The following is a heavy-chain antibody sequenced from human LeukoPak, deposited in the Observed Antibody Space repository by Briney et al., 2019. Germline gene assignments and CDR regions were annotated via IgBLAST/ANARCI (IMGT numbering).Heavy chain of an antibody. CDR1: GFTVSSNY. Sequence: GGSLRLSCAASGFTVSSNYMSWVRQAPGKGLEWVSVIYSGGTTYYADSVKGRFTISRDNSKNTLFLHMHSLRAEDTALYYCAKSPTVDAAFDIWGQGTMVTVSS. D-gene: IGHD4-23*01. CDR3: AKSPTVDAAFDI. J-gene: IGHJ3*02. V-gene: IGHV3-66*01. CDR2: IYSGGTT.